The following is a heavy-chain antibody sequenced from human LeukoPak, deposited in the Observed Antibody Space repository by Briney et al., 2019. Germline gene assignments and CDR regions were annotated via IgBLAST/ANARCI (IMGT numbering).Heavy chain of an antibody. CDR3: ARGRRMLSQH. CDR1: GYTFTGYY. D-gene: IGHD2-8*01. V-gene: IGHV1-2*02. CDR2: INPNSGGT. J-gene: IGHJ1*01. Sequence: ASVKVSCKASGYTFTGYYMHWVRQAPGQGLEWMGWINPNSGGTNYAQKFQGRVIMTRDTSISTAYMELSSLRSEDTAVYYCARGRRMLSQHWGQGTLDTVSS.